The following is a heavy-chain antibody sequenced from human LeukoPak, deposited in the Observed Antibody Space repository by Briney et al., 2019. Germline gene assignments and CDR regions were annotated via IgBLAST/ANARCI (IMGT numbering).Heavy chain of an antibody. J-gene: IGHJ5*02. V-gene: IGHV3-43*02. D-gene: IGHD3-10*01. CDR1: GFTFYDYA. CDR3: AKDFSSALSSGSYYNGMNWFDP. Sequence: GGSLRVSCAASGFTFYDYAMHWVRQAPGKGLEWVSLISGDGGSTYYADSVKGRFTISRDNSKNSLYLQMNSLRSEDTALYYCAKDFSSALSSGSYYNGMNWFDPWGQGTLVTVSS. CDR2: ISGDGGST.